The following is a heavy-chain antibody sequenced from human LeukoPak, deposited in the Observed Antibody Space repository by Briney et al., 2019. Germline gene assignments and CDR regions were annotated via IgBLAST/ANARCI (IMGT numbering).Heavy chain of an antibody. V-gene: IGHV4-39*07. CDR2: IYYSGNT. CDR1: GGSNSSSSYY. Sequence: SETLSLTCAVSGGSNSSSSYYWGWIRQPPGKGLEWIGSIYYSGNTYYNPSLKSRVTISVDTSKNQFSLKLSSVTAADTAVYYCARVGYSGYDDRGSFDYWGQGTLVTVSS. CDR3: ARVGYSGYDDRGSFDY. J-gene: IGHJ4*02. D-gene: IGHD5-12*01.